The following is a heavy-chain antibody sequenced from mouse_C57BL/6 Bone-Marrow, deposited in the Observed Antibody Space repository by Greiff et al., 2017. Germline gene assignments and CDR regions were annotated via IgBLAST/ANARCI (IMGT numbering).Heavy chain of an antibody. CDR3: VRWLVSSGVSH. CDR2: IWSGGST. CDR1: GFSLTSYG. V-gene: IGHV2-2*01. J-gene: IGHJ3*01. D-gene: IGHD6-2*01. Sequence: QVQLQQSGPGLVQPSQSLSITCTVSGFSLTSYGVHWVRQSPGKGLEWLGVIWSGGSTDYNAAFISRLSISKDNSKSQVFFKMKSLQAHDTAIYYCVRWLVSSGVSHWGQGTLVTVSA.